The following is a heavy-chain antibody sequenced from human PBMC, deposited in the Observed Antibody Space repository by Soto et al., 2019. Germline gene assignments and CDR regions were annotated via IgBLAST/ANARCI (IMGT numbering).Heavy chain of an antibody. CDR2: MNPNSGNT. V-gene: IGHV1-8*01. J-gene: IGHJ6*03. Sequence: ASVKVSCKASGYTFTSYDINWVRRATGQGLEWMGWMNPNSGNTGYAQKFQGRVTMTRNTSISTAYMELSSLRSEDTAVYYCARGYDFWSGADDYYYYYMDVSGKGTTVTVSS. CDR1: GYTFTSYD. CDR3: ARGYDFWSGADDYYYYYMDV. D-gene: IGHD3-3*01.